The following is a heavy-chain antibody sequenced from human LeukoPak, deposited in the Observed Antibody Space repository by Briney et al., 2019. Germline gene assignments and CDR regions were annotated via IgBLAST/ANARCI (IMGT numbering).Heavy chain of an antibody. CDR1: GGSISSYY. J-gene: IGHJ4*02. Sequence: KPSETLSLTCTVSGGSISSYYWSWIRQPPGKGLEWIGYIYYSGSTNCNPSLKSRVTISVDTSKNQFSLKLSSVTAADTAVYYCARGTGSSSYYYDSSGPFDYWGQGTLVTVSS. V-gene: IGHV4-59*01. D-gene: IGHD3-22*01. CDR3: ARGTGSSSYYYDSSGPFDY. CDR2: IYYSGST.